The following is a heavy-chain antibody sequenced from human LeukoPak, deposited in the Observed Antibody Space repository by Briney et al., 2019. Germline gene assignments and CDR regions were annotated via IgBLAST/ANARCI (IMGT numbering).Heavy chain of an antibody. CDR2: IIPIFGTA. Sequence: SVKVSCKASGGTFSSYAISWVRQAPGQGLEWMGGIIPIFGTANYAQKFQGRVTITADESTSTAYMELSSLRPEDTAVYYCARDSYDSSGYYPSYYYYGMDVWGQGTTVTVSS. CDR1: GGTFSSYA. CDR3: ARDSYDSSGYYPSYYYYGMDV. D-gene: IGHD3-22*01. J-gene: IGHJ6*02. V-gene: IGHV1-69*01.